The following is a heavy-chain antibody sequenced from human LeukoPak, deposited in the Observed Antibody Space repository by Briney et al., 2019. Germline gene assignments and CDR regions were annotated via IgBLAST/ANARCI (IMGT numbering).Heavy chain of an antibody. V-gene: IGHV3-30*02. CDR3: AKDGFADDTIFGVVRWGFGGSPPDY. CDR1: GFTFSSYG. Sequence: PGGSLRLSCAASGFTFSSYGMHWVRQAPGKGLEWVAFIRYDGSNKYYADSVKGRFTISRDNSKNTLYLQMNSLRAEDTAVYYCAKDGFADDTIFGVVRWGFGGSPPDYWGQGTLVTVSS. J-gene: IGHJ4*02. D-gene: IGHD3-3*01. CDR2: IRYDGSNK.